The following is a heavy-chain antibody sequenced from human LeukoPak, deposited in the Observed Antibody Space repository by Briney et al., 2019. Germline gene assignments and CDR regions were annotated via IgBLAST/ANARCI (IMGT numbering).Heavy chain of an antibody. D-gene: IGHD6-19*01. CDR2: ISYDGSNK. J-gene: IGHJ4*02. V-gene: IGHV3-30*18. Sequence: GRSLRLSCAASGFTFSSYGMHWVRQAPGEGLEWVAVISYDGSNKYYADSVKGRFTISRDNSKNTLYLQMNSLRAEDTAVYYCAKDKYSSGWFTPSFDYWGQGTLVTVSS. CDR3: AKDKYSSGWFTPSFDY. CDR1: GFTFSSYG.